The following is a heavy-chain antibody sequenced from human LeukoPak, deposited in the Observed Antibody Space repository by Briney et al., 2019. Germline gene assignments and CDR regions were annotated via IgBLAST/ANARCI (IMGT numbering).Heavy chain of an antibody. J-gene: IGHJ3*02. CDR3: ARDSRGSSGYYYAFDI. CDR2: INPNSGGT. V-gene: IGHV1-2*02. Sequence: ASVKVSCKASGYTFTGYYMHWVRQAPGQGLEWMGWINPNSGGTNYAQKFQGGVTMTRDTSISTAYMELSRLRSDDTAVYYCARDSRGSSGYYYAFDIWGQGTMVTVSS. D-gene: IGHD3-22*01. CDR1: GYTFTGYY.